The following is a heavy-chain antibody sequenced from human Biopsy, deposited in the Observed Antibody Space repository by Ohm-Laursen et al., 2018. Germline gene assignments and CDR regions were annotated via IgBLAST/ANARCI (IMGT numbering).Heavy chain of an antibody. V-gene: IGHV2-70*16. Sequence: TQTLTLTATLSGFSLNTRGMSVTWIRQPPVKALEWLACIDWDDAKFYNWCPKTRLPISKDTSENHVVLTLSEVDPVDTATYYCARIPILVVPAAIVYRHRRHLQGLDVWGQGTTVIVSS. D-gene: IGHD2-2*02. CDR2: IDWDDAK. CDR3: ARIPILVVPAAIVYRHRRHLQGLDV. CDR1: GFSLNTRGMS. J-gene: IGHJ6*02.